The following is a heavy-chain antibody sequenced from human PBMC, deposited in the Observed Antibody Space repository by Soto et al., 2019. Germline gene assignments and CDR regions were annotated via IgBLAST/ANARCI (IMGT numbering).Heavy chain of an antibody. V-gene: IGHV1-46*01. CDR2: INPSGGST. CDR3: ARVSTVVTHYYGMDV. J-gene: IGHJ6*02. Sequence: GASVKVSCKASGYTFTSYYMHWVRQAPGQGLAWMGIINPSGGSTSYAQKFQGRVTMTRDTSTSTVYMELSSLRSEDTAVYYCARVSTVVTHYYGMDVWGQGTTVTVSS. D-gene: IGHD4-17*01. CDR1: GYTFTSYY.